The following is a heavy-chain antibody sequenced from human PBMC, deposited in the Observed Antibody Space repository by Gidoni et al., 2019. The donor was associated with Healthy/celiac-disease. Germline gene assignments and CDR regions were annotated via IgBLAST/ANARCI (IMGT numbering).Heavy chain of an antibody. CDR3: ARVRPSYSNLYYYYGMDV. D-gene: IGHD4-4*01. CDR1: GFTFSSYD. J-gene: IGHJ6*02. V-gene: IGHV3-30-3*01. Sequence: QVQLVDSGGGVVQPGRSLRLSCPASGFTFSSYDMHWVRQAPGKGLEWVAVISYDGSNKYYADSVKGRFTISRDNSKNTLYLQMNSLRAEDTAVYYCARVRPSYSNLYYYYGMDVWGQGTTVTVSS. CDR2: ISYDGSNK.